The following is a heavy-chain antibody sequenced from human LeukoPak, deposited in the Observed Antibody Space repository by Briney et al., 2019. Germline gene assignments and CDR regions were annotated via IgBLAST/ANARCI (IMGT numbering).Heavy chain of an antibody. CDR1: GFTVSSNY. V-gene: IGHV3-66*01. CDR3: ARTYYDILTGYYGARMDV. Sequence: GGSLRLSCAASGFTVSSNYVSWVRQAPGKGLEGVSVIYSGGSTYYADSVKGRFTISRDNSKNTLYLQMNSLRAEDTAVYYCARTYYDILTGYYGARMDVWGQGTTVTVSS. CDR2: IYSGGST. J-gene: IGHJ6*02. D-gene: IGHD3-9*01.